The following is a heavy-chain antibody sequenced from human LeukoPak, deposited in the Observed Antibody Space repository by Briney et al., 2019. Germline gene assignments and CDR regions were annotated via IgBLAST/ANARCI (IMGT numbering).Heavy chain of an antibody. V-gene: IGHV5-51*01. CDR3: ARLGAANAFDI. CDR2: IYPGDSDT. J-gene: IGHJ3*02. Sequence: GASLQISCKGSGSSFTTYWIGWVRQMPGKGLEWMGIIYPGDSDTRYSPSFQGQVTISADKSVSTAYLQWSSLKASDTAMYYCARLGAANAFDIWGQGTMVTVSS. CDR1: GSSFTTYW. D-gene: IGHD1-26*01.